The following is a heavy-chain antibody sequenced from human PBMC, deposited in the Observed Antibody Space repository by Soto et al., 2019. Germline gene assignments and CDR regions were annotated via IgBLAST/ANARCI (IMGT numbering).Heavy chain of an antibody. CDR2: IKSKTDGGTT. D-gene: IGHD2-15*01. CDR3: TTEDIVVVVAATRVYYGMDV. CDR1: GFTFSNAW. Sequence: GGSLRLSCAASGFTFSNAWMNWVRQAPGKGLEWVGRIKSKTDGGTTDYAAPVKGRFTISRDVSKNTLYLQMNSLKTEDTAVYYCTTEDIVVVVAATRVYYGMDVWGQGTTVTVSS. V-gene: IGHV3-15*07. J-gene: IGHJ6*02.